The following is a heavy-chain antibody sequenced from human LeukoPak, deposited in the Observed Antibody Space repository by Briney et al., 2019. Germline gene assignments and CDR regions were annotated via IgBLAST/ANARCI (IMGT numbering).Heavy chain of an antibody. D-gene: IGHD3-10*01. CDR3: AKDKGGSWFGEKVGFDY. V-gene: IGHV3-23*01. CDR2: ISGSGGST. J-gene: IGHJ4*02. Sequence: HTGGSLRLSCAASGFTFSSYGMSWVRQAPGKGLEWVSAISGSGGSTYYADSVKGRFTISRDNSKNTLYLQMNSLRAEDTAVYYCAKDKGGSWFGEKVGFDYWGQGTLVTVSS. CDR1: GFTFSSYG.